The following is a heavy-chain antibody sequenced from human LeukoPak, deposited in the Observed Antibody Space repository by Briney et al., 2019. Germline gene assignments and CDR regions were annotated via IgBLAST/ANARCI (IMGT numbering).Heavy chain of an antibody. Sequence: ASVKVSCKASGYTFTSYGISWVRQAPGRGLEWMGWISAYNGNTNYAQKLQGRVTMTTDTSTSTAYMELRSLRSDDTAVYYCARDRMQLWSLIGYYYYGMDVWGQGTTVTVSS. J-gene: IGHJ6*02. CDR2: ISAYNGNT. V-gene: IGHV1-18*01. CDR3: ARDRMQLWSLIGYYYYGMDV. CDR1: GYTFTSYG. D-gene: IGHD5-18*01.